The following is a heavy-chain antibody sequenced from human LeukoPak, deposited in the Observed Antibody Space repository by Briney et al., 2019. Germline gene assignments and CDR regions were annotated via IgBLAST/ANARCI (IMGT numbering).Heavy chain of an antibody. CDR2: ISAYNGNT. V-gene: IGHV1-18*01. CDR3: ASWSTPWWANRYFDWVPPEGYYGMDV. J-gene: IGHJ6*02. D-gene: IGHD3-9*01. Sequence: GASVKVSFKASGYTFTSYGISWVRQAPGQGLEWMGWISAYNGNTNYAQKVQGRVTMTTDTSTSTAYMELRSLRSDDTAVYYCASWSTPWWANRYFDWVPPEGYYGMDVWGQGTTVTVSS. CDR1: GYTFTSYG.